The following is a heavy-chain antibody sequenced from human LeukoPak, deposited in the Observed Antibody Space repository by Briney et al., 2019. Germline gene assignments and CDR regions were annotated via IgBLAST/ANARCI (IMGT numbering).Heavy chain of an antibody. CDR1: GYTFTSYD. V-gene: IGHV1-69*04. D-gene: IGHD5-12*01. CDR3: ASVGSERGYSGYDFLGYSYGYLIN. CDR2: IIPILGIA. J-gene: IGHJ4*02. Sequence: GASVKVSCKASGYTFTSYDINWVRQATGQGLEWMGRIIPILGIANYAQKLQGRVTITADKSTSTAYMELSSLRSEDTAVYYCASVGSERGYSGYDFLGYSYGYLINWGQGTLVTVSS.